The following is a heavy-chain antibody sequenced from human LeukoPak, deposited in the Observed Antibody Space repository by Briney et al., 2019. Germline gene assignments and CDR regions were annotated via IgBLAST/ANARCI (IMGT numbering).Heavy chain of an antibody. Sequence: SETLSLTCAVSGGSISSGGYSWSWIRQPPGKGLEWIGEINHSGSTNYNPSLKSRVTISVGTSKNQFSLKLSSVTAADTAVYYCARAARGFRTDYWGQGTLVTVSS. J-gene: IGHJ4*02. CDR3: ARAARGFRTDY. D-gene: IGHD5-18*01. CDR2: INHSGST. CDR1: GGSISSGGYS. V-gene: IGHV4-34*01.